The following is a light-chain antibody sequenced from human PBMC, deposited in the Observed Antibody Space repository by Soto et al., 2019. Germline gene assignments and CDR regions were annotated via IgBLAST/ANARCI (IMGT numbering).Light chain of an antibody. CDR2: NTS. V-gene: IGKV1-5*03. J-gene: IGKJ1*01. CDR3: QYWSDYCWT. Sequence: DIQLTQSPSTLSTSVGDRVTISCRASQSISSWLAWYQQKPGKAPKLLFYNTSNLESGVPPRFGGSGSGTEFTLTISSLQPDDFATYYCQYWSDYCWTFGQGTKVEIK. CDR1: QSISSW.